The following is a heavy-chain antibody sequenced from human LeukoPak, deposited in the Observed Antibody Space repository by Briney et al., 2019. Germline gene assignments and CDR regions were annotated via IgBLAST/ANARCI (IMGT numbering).Heavy chain of an antibody. CDR2: ISGSGGST. CDR1: GFTFSSYG. D-gene: IGHD3-10*01. CDR3: AKDNYGSSVY. Sequence: GGTLRLSCAASGFTFSSYGMSWVRQAPGKGLEWVSGISGSGGSTYYADSVKGRFTISRDNSKNTLYLQMNSLRAEDTAVYYCAKDNYGSSVYWGQGTLVTVSS. V-gene: IGHV3-23*01. J-gene: IGHJ4*02.